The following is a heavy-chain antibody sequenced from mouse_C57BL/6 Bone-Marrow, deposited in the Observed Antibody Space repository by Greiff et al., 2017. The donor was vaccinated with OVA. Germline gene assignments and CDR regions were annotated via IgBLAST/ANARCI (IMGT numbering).Heavy chain of an antibody. J-gene: IGHJ4*01. CDR1: GFTFSDSG. Sequence: EVKLVESGGGLVKPGGSLKLSCAASGFTFSDSGMHWVRQAPEKGLEWVAYISSGSSTIYYADTVKGRFTISRDNAKNTLFLQMTSLRSEDTAMYYCARRWLLPYAMDYWGQGTSVTVSS. D-gene: IGHD2-3*01. V-gene: IGHV5-17*01. CDR3: ARRWLLPYAMDY. CDR2: ISSGSSTI.